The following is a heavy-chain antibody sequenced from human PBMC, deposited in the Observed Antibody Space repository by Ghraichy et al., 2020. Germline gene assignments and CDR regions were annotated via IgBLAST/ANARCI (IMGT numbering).Heavy chain of an antibody. D-gene: IGHD3-16*02. Sequence: GSLRLSCAVYGGSFSGYYWSWIRQPPGKGLEWIGEINHSGSTKYNPSLKSRVTISADTSKNQFSLKLSSVTAADTAVYYCASAPRIWGSYRRFDYWGQGTLLTVSS. CDR2: INHSGST. J-gene: IGHJ4*02. CDR3: ASAPRIWGSYRRFDY. CDR1: GGSFSGYY. V-gene: IGHV4-34*01.